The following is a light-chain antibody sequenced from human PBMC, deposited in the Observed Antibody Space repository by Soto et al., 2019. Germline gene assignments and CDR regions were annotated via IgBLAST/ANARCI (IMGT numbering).Light chain of an antibody. V-gene: IGLV1-47*01. CDR2: ENN. CDR1: TSNIGSSS. CDR3: ATWDDSLSGPV. J-gene: IGLJ2*01. Sequence: SVLRQPPSASGTPGQSVTISCSGSTSNIGSSSVYWYQQLPGTAPKVFIYENNRRPSGVPDRFSGSKSGTSASLAISGLRSEDEADYYCATWDDSLSGPVFGGGTKVTVL.